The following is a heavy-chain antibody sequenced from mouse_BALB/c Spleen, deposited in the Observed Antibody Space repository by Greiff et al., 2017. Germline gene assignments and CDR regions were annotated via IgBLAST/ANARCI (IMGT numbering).Heavy chain of an antibody. V-gene: IGHV5-12-2*01. J-gene: IGHJ4*01. CDR2: ISNGGGST. D-gene: IGHD2-1*01. Sequence: EVHLVESGGGLVQPGGSLKLSCAASGFTFSSYTMSWVRQTPEKRLEWVAYISNGGGSTYYPDTVKGRFTISRDNAKNTLYLQMSSLKSEDTAMYYCARQDYGNYYYAMDYWGQGTSVTVSS. CDR1: GFTFSSYT. CDR3: ARQDYGNYYYAMDY.